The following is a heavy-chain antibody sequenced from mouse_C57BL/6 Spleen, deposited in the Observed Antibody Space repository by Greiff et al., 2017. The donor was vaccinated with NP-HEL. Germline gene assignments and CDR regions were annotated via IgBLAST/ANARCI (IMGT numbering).Heavy chain of an antibody. CDR2: FYPGSGSI. D-gene: IGHD1-1*01. Sequence: VQVVESGAELVKPGASVKLSCKASGYTFTEYTIHWVKQRSGQGLEWIGWFYPGSGSIKYNEKFKDKATLTADKSSSTVYMELSRLTSEDSAVYFCARHPLITTVVAPSYFDVWGTGTTVTVSS. J-gene: IGHJ1*03. V-gene: IGHV1-62-2*01. CDR3: ARHPLITTVVAPSYFDV. CDR1: GYTFTEYT.